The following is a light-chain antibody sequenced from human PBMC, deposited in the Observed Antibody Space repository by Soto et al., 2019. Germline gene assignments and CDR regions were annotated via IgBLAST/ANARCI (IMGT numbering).Light chain of an antibody. J-gene: IGLJ3*02. Sequence: QSVLTQPPSVSAALGQKVTISCSGSNSNIGNNYVSWYQQHPGTAPKLLIYDNHMRPSGIPDRFSCSKSGTSATLGITGLQTGDEADYYCGTWYSSLSAGVFGGGTKLTVL. CDR1: NSNIGNNY. CDR2: DNH. V-gene: IGLV1-51*01. CDR3: GTWYSSLSAGV.